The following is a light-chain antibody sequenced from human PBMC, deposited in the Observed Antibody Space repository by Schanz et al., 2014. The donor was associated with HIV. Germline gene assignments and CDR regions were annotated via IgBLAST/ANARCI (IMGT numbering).Light chain of an antibody. CDR1: SSDVGGYNY. CDR3: SSSSTNTCV. Sequence: QSALTQPPSASGSPGQSVTISCTGTSSDVGGYNYVSWYQQHPGKAPKLLIYEVDKRPSGVPNRFSGSKSGNTASLTISGLQAEDEAEYYCSSSSTNTCVFGGGTKLTVL. V-gene: IGLV2-8*01. CDR2: EVD. J-gene: IGLJ3*02.